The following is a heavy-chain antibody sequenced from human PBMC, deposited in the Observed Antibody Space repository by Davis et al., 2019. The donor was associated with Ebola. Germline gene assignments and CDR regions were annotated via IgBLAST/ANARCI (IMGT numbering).Heavy chain of an antibody. CDR2: IDWDDDK. CDR1: GFSLSTSGMR. D-gene: IGHD2-2*01. J-gene: IGHJ3*02. CDR3: ARNLNHCSSTSCYGGAFDI. V-gene: IGHV2-70*04. Sequence: SGPTLVKPTQTFTLTCTFSGFSLSTSGMRVSWIRQPPGKALEWLARIDWDDDKFYSTYLKPRLTISKDTSKNQVVLTMTNMDPVDTATYYCARNLNHCSSTSCYGGAFDIWGQGTMVTVSS.